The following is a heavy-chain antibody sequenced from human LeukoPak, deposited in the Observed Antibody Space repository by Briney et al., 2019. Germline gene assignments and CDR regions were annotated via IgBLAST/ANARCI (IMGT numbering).Heavy chain of an antibody. CDR3: ARDFGDSYGYSYFDY. Sequence: GGSLRLSCVASGFTFSSHSIIWIRPAPGMGLEWVSSISGRSTYMYYADSVKGRFTISRDNAKNSLYLQMNSLRAEDTAVYYCARDFGDSYGYSYFDYWGQGTLVTVSS. V-gene: IGHV3-21*01. CDR1: GFTFSSHS. CDR2: ISGRSTYM. D-gene: IGHD5-18*01. J-gene: IGHJ4*02.